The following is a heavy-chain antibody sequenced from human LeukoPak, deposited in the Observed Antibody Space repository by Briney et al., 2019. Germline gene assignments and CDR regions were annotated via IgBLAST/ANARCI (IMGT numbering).Heavy chain of an antibody. CDR3: ARIYGSGSYYNVYYFDY. CDR2: MNPNSGNT. V-gene: IGHV1-8*01. J-gene: IGHJ4*02. Sequence: ASVKVSCTASGYTFTSYDINWVRQATGQGLEWMGWMNPNSGNTGYAQKFQGRVTMTRNTSISTAYMELSSLRPEDTAVYYCARIYGSGSYYNVYYFDYWGQGTLVTVSS. D-gene: IGHD3-10*01. CDR1: GYTFTSYD.